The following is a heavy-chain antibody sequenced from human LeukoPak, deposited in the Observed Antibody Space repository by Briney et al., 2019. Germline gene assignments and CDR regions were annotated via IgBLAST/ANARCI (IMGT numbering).Heavy chain of an antibody. CDR1: GGSISSGDYY. D-gene: IGHD4-17*01. Sequence: SETLSLTCTVSGGSISSGDYYWSWIRQPPGKGLEWIGYIYYSGSTYYNPSLKSRVTISVDTSKNQFSLKMYSVTAAETAMYYCARVRDGDYGDYFDYWGQGTLVTVSS. CDR3: ARVRDGDYGDYFDY. V-gene: IGHV4-30-4*02. J-gene: IGHJ4*02. CDR2: IYYSGST.